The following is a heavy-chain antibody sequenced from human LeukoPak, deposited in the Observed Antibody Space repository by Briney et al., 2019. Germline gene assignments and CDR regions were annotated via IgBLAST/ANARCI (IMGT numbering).Heavy chain of an antibody. J-gene: IGHJ6*03. V-gene: IGHV3-21*01. CDR2: ISSSSSYI. CDR3: ARGIAVAGYYYYMDV. Sequence: PGGSLRLSCAASGFTFSSYSMNWVHQAPGKGLEWVSSISSSSSYIYYADSVKGRFTISRDNAKNSLYLQMNRLRAEDTAVYYCARGIAVAGYYYYMDVWGKGTTVTVSS. CDR1: GFTFSSYS. D-gene: IGHD6-19*01.